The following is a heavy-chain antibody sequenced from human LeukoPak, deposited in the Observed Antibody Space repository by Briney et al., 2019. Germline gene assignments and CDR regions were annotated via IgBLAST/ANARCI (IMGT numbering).Heavy chain of an antibody. CDR2: LYSGGGA. J-gene: IGHJ4*02. CDR3: ARRDTTGWYHHFDY. V-gene: IGHV3-53*01. D-gene: IGHD6-19*01. CDR1: GFTVSSNS. Sequence: GGSLRLSCAASGFTVSSNSMSWVRQAPGKGLEWVSILYSGGGANYADSVKGRFTISRDNSRNTLFLQINSLRAEDTAVYYCARRDTTGWYHHFDYWGQGTLVTVSS.